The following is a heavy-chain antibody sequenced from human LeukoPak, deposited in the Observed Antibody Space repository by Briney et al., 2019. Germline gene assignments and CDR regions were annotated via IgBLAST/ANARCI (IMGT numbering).Heavy chain of an antibody. CDR3: AREGTYGSGSWNWFDP. CDR1: GGSISSGGYY. D-gene: IGHD3-10*01. Sequence: NPSQTLSLTCTVSGGSISSGGYYWSWVRQHPGKGLEWIGYIYYSGSTYYNPSPKSRITISVDTSKNQFSLKLSSVTVADTAVYYCAREGTYGSGSWNWFDPWGQGTLVTVSS. V-gene: IGHV4-31*03. CDR2: IYYSGST. J-gene: IGHJ5*02.